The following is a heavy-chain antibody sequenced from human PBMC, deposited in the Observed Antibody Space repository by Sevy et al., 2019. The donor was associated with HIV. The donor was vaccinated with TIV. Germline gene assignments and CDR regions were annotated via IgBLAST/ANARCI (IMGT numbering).Heavy chain of an antibody. Sequence: SETLSLTCAVSGGSISSGVYSWNWIRQSPGKGPEWIGYIYHTGSTYYNPSLKSRLTMSVDMSKNQFSLKMNSLTAADTAVYYCARDGGTLTTPGAFDFWGQGTMVTVSS. CDR3: ARDGGTLTTPGAFDF. D-gene: IGHD4-4*01. J-gene: IGHJ3*01. CDR2: IYHTGST. V-gene: IGHV4-30-2*06. CDR1: GGSISSGVYS.